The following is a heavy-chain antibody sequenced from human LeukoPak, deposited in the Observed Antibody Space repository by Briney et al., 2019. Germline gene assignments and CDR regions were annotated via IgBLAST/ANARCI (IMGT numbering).Heavy chain of an antibody. J-gene: IGHJ5*02. V-gene: IGHV4-34*01. D-gene: IGHD3-10*01. CDR3: ARHEGSGSYYKWSSGRRNWFDP. CDR2: INHSGST. CDR1: GGSFSGYY. Sequence: KPSETLSLTCAVYGGSFSGYYWSWIRQPPGKGLEWIGEINHSGSTNYNPSLKSRVTISVDTSKNQFSLKLSSVTAADTAVYYCARHEGSGSYYKWSSGRRNWFDPWGQGTLVTVSS.